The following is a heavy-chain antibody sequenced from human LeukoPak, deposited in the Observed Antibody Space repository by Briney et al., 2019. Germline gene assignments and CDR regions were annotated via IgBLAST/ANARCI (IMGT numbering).Heavy chain of an antibody. CDR1: GFTFSVYW. V-gene: IGHV3-7*01. CDR2: IKQDGREK. CDR3: ARARSYDSSGYYG. D-gene: IGHD3-22*01. J-gene: IGHJ4*02. Sequence: PGGSLRLSCAASGFTFSVYWMSWVRQAPGKGLEWVANIKQDGREKNYVDSVKGRFTISRDNSKYSLYLQMNSLRAEDTAVYYCARARSYDSSGYYGWGQGTLVTVSS.